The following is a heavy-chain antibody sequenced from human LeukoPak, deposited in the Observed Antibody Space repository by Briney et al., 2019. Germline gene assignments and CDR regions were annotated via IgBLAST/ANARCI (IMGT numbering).Heavy chain of an antibody. CDR2: MIPIFGTA. J-gene: IGHJ6*02. V-gene: IGHV1-69*13. CDR1: GDTFSFFA. D-gene: IGHD2-15*01. CDR3: SLYCSGGSCRQRGYYYGMDV. Sequence: ASVKVSCKASGDTFSFFAFSWVRQASGQGLEWMGGMIPIFGTANYAQNFQGRVTITADESTSTAYMELSSLRSEDTAVYYCSLYCSGGSCRQRGYYYGMDVWGQGTTVTVSS.